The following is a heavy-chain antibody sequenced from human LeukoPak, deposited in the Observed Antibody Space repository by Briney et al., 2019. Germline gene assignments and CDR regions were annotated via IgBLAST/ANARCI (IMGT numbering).Heavy chain of an antibody. V-gene: IGHV3-7*03. CDR3: AKDGEHKIRGGFDY. CDR2: MNGDGSQI. J-gene: IGHJ4*02. Sequence: GGSLRLSCAASGFTFSGHWMSWVRQAPAKGLEWVAHMNGDGSQIYYMDFVKGRFTISRDNAKNSLYLQMNSLRAEDTAVYYCAKDGEHKIRGGFDYWGQGTLVTVSS. D-gene: IGHD2-21*01. CDR1: GFTFSGHW.